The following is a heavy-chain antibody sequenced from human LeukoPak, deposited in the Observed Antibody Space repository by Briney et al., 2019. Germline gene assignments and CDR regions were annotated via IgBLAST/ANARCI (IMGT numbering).Heavy chain of an antibody. J-gene: IGHJ4*02. Sequence: GGSLRLSCAASGFDFSSNWMHWVRHAPGQGLVWVSRIKGDGISTNYADSVKGRFTISRDIAKNTLYLQMNSLRAEDTAVYYCARDRLVRFYFDYWGQGTLVTVSS. D-gene: IGHD6-19*01. V-gene: IGHV3-74*01. CDR1: GFDFSSNW. CDR2: IKGDGIST. CDR3: ARDRLVRFYFDY.